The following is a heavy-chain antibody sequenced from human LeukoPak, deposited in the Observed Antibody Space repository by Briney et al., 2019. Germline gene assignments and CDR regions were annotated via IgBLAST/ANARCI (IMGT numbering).Heavy chain of an antibody. CDR1: GFTFSSYS. CDR2: ISSSSSYI. J-gene: IGHJ5*02. CDR3: ARCSVGGLVGWFDP. Sequence: PGGSLRLSCAASGFTFSSYSMNWVRQAPGKGLEWVSSISSSSSYIYYADSVKGRFTISRDNAKNSLYLQMNSLRAEDTAVYYCARCSVGGLVGWFDPWGQGTLVTASS. D-gene: IGHD2-2*01. V-gene: IGHV3-21*01.